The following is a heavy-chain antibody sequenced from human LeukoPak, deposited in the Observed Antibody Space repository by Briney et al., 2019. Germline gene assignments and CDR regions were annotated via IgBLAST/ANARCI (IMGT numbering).Heavy chain of an antibody. J-gene: IGHJ4*02. Sequence: GRSLRLSCAASGFTFSTYGTHWVRQAPGKGLEWVAFIWYDGSIKYYADSVKGRFTISRDNSKNTLYLQMNSLRAGDTAVYYCAKVQYSSGWYDIDYWGQGTLVTVSS. D-gene: IGHD6-19*01. CDR1: GFTFSTYG. CDR3: AKVQYSSGWYDIDY. CDR2: IWYDGSIK. V-gene: IGHV3-33*06.